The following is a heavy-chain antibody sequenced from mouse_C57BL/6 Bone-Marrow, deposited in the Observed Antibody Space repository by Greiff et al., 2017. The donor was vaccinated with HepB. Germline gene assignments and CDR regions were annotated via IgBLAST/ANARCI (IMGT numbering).Heavy chain of an antibody. D-gene: IGHD3-2*02. V-gene: IGHV5-12*01. Sequence: EVMLVESGGGLVQPGGSLKLSCAASGFTFSDYYMYWVRQTPEKRLEWVAYISNGGGSTYYPDTVKGRFTISRDNAKNTLYLQMSRLKSEDTAMYYCARHAGIQAWFAYWGQGTLVTVSA. J-gene: IGHJ3*01. CDR1: GFTFSDYY. CDR2: ISNGGGST. CDR3: ARHAGIQAWFAY.